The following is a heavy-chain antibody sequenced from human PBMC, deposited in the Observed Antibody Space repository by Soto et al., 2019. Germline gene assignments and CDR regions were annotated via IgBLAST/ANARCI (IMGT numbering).Heavy chain of an antibody. CDR2: IIPDFGKT. CDR1: GGTFSSYA. J-gene: IGHJ6*02. Sequence: SVKVSCKASGGTFSSYAISWVRQAPGQGLEWMGGIIPDFGKTNYAQKFQGRVTMTEDKSTDTAYMELSSLRSEDTAVYYCASLKGIAAAGNHYYYGMDVWGQGTTVTVSS. V-gene: IGHV1-69*06. CDR3: ASLKGIAAAGNHYYYGMDV. D-gene: IGHD6-13*01.